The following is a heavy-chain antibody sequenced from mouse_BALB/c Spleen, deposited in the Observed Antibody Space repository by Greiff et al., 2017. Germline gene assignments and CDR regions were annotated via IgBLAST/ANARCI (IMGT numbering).Heavy chain of an antibody. V-gene: IGHV5-6-2*01. CDR3: ARQNYGSSYYFDY. Sequence: EVQGVESGGGLVKLGGSLKLSCAASGFTFSSYYMSWVRQTPEKRLELVAAINSNGGSTYYPDTVKGRFTISRDNAKNTLYLQMSSLKSEDTALYYCARQNYGSSYYFDYWGQGTTLTVSS. D-gene: IGHD1-1*01. J-gene: IGHJ2*01. CDR2: INSNGGST. CDR1: GFTFSSYY.